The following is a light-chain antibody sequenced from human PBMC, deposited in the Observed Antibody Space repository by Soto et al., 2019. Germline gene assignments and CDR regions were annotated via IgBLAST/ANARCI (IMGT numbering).Light chain of an antibody. Sequence: EIVLIHSQATLSLSPGERATLSCRASQSVRRYLAWYQQKSGQAPRLLICDTSNRATDIPARFSGSGSETDFTLTLRSLEPEDFAVYYWQQRSNWPPPTFGGETKVEIK. J-gene: IGKJ4*01. CDR3: QQRSNWPPPT. CDR2: DTS. V-gene: IGKV3-11*01. CDR1: QSVRRY.